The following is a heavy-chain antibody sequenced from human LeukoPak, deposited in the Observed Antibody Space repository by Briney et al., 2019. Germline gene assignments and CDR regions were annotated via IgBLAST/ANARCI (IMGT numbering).Heavy chain of an antibody. V-gene: IGHV1-2*02. J-gene: IGHJ4*02. D-gene: IGHD6-19*01. CDR1: GYTFTGYY. Sequence: GASVKVSCKASGYTFTGYYMHRVRQAPGQGLEWMGWINPNSGGTNYAQKFQGRVTMTRDTSISTAYMELSGLRSDDTAVYYCARASSGPRSAMGLWGQGTLVTVSS. CDR3: ARASSGPRSAMGL. CDR2: INPNSGGT.